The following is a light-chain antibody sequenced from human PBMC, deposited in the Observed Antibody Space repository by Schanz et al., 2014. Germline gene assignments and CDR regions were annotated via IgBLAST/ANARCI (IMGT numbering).Light chain of an antibody. CDR2: AAS. Sequence: DIQMPQSPSSLSASVGDRVTITCRARQSISSYLNWYQQKPGKAPKLLIYAASSLQSGVPSRFSGRGSGTDFTLTISSLQPEDFATYYCQQSYSTPHFGPGTKVDIK. CDR1: QSISSY. J-gene: IGKJ3*01. CDR3: QQSYSTPH. V-gene: IGKV1-39*01.